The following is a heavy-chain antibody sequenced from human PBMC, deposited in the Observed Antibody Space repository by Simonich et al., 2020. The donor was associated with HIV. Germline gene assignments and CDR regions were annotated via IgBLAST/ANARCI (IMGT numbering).Heavy chain of an antibody. D-gene: IGHD3-3*01. V-gene: IGHV1-3*01. Sequence: QVQLVQSGAEVKKPGASVKVSCKSSGYTVTSYGIHWVRQAPGQRLEWMGWINAGKGNTEYSERFQGRVTISRDTSASTVYMELSNLKSEDTAVYYCAREGDFLENAFDFWGQGTVVTVSS. J-gene: IGHJ3*01. CDR3: AREGDFLENAFDF. CDR1: GYTVTSYG. CDR2: INAGKGNT.